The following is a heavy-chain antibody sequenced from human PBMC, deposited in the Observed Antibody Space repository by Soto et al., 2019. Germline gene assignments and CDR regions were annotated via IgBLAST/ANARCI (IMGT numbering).Heavy chain of an antibody. CDR3: ARVPDR. CDR2: IYHSGST. V-gene: IGHV4-4*02. D-gene: IGHD2-2*01. Sequence: SETLSLTCAVFGGSLSSTNWWTWVRQPPGKGLEWIGEIYHSGSTYYNPSLKSRVTISVDRSKNQFSLKLSSVTAEDTAVYYCARVPDRWGQGTLVTVSS. J-gene: IGHJ5*02. CDR1: GGSLSSTNW.